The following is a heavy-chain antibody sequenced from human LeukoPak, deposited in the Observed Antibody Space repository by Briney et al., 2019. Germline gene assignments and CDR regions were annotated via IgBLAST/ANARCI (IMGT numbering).Heavy chain of an antibody. J-gene: IGHJ5*02. V-gene: IGHV1-18*01. D-gene: IGHD2-15*01. Sequence: ASVKVSCKASGYTFTSYGISWVRQAPGQGLEWMGWISAYNGNTKYAQKVLGRVTMTTDTSTSTAYMELRSLGSDDTAVYYCARGGLVVVVAATPSTTPGLLHWLDPWGQGTLVSVSS. CDR1: GYTFTSYG. CDR3: ARGGLVVVVAATPSTTPGLLHWLDP. CDR2: ISAYNGNT.